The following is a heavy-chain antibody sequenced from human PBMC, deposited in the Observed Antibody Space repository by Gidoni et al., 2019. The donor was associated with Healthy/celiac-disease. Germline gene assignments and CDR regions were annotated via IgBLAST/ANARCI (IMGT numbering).Heavy chain of an antibody. V-gene: IGHV3-7*01. J-gene: IGHJ4*02. CDR3: ARPKQWELANGFGY. CDR1: GFTFSSYW. CDR2: IKQDGSEK. Sequence: EVQLVESGGGLVQPGGSLRLSCAASGFTFSSYWMSWVRQAPGKGLEWVANIKQDGSEKYYVDSVKGRFTISRDNAKNSLYLQMNSLRAEDTAVYYCARPKQWELANGFGYWGQGTLVTVSS. D-gene: IGHD1-26*01.